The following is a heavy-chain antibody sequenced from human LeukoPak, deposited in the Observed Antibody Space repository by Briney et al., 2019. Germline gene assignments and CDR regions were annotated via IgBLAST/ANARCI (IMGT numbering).Heavy chain of an antibody. D-gene: IGHD5-12*01. CDR1: GLTFSSSA. CDR3: ARDPYSGYDWPH. CDR2: ISGNGGST. V-gene: IGHV3-23*01. Sequence: GRSLRLSCAASGLTFSSSAMSWVRQAPGKGLEWVSVISGNGGSTYYADSVKGRFTISRDNAKNSLYLQMNSLRAEDTAVYYCARDPYSGYDWPHWGQGNLVTVSS. J-gene: IGHJ4*02.